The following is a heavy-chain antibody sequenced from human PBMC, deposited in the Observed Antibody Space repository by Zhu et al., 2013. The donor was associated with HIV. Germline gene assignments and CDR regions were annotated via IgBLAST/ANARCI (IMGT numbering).Heavy chain of an antibody. CDR2: INPSGGST. D-gene: IGHD3-16*01. CDR1: GYTFTSYY. V-gene: IGHV1-46*03. CDR3: ARGGHDYGDS. Sequence: QVQLVQAGAELKKPGASVKVSCKASGYTFTSYYMHWVRQAPGQGLEWMGMINPSGGSTSHVQKFQGRVTMTRDTSTSTVYMELSSLRSEDTAVYYCARGGHDYGDSWGQGTLVTVSS. J-gene: IGHJ4*02.